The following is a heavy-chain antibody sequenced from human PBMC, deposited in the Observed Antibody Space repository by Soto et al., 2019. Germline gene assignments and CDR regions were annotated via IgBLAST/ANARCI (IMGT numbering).Heavy chain of an antibody. CDR1: GYTFTSYC. D-gene: IGHD3-16*01. V-gene: IGHV1-46*01. Sequence: QVQLVQSGAEVKKPGASVRISCKASGYTFTSYCLHWVRQAPGQGLEWMGIINPGQGLAWMGIFNPGGASPGYAQKFKDRVTMTIDTSTSTVYMELSSLRSEDTAMYYCARSPPWGSALGGWFDPWGQGTLVTVSS. J-gene: IGHJ5*02. CDR3: ARSPPWGSALGGWFDP. CDR2: INPGQGLAWMGIFNPGGASP.